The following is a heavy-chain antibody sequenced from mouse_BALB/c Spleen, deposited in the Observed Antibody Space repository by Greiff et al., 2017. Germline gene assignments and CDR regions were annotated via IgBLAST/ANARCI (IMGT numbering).Heavy chain of an antibody. D-gene: IGHD2-2*01. Sequence: QVQLQQSGAELVRPGTSVKVSCKASGYAFTNYLIEWVKQRPGQGLEWIGVINPGSGGTNYNQKFKDKATLTVDKSSSTAYMQLSSPTSEDSAVYYCTRDYGYDPYYFDYWGQGTTLSLL. CDR3: TRDYGYDPYYFDY. V-gene: IGHV1-54*01. CDR1: GYAFTNYL. CDR2: INPGSGGT. J-gene: IGHJ2*01.